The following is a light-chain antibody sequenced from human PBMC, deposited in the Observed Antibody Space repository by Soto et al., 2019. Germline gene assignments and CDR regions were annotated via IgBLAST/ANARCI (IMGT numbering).Light chain of an antibody. CDR2: EVT. Sequence: QSALTQPPSASGSAGQSVTISCTGTSSDVGDYKYVSWYQQHPGKAPKLMVYEVTKRPSGVPDRFSGSKSGNAASLTVSGLQAEDEADYFCSSYTRTTTLVFGGGTKVTVL. CDR3: SSYTRTTTLV. CDR1: SSDVGDYKY. J-gene: IGLJ2*01. V-gene: IGLV2-8*01.